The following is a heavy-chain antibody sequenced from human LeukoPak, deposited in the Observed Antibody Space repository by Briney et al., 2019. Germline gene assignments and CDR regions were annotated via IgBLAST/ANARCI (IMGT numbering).Heavy chain of an antibody. J-gene: IGHJ4*02. Sequence: PSETLSLTCAVYGGSFSGYYWSWIRQPPGKGLEWIGEINHSGSTNYNPSLKSRVTISVDTSRNQFSLKLSSVTAADTAVYYCAKGGVVIRNGIGYWGQGTLVTVSS. CDR3: AKGGVVIRNGIGY. V-gene: IGHV4-34*01. D-gene: IGHD3-3*01. CDR1: GGSFSGYY. CDR2: INHSGST.